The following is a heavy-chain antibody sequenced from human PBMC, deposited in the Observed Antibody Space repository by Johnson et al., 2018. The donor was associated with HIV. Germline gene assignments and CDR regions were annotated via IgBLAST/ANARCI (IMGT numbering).Heavy chain of an antibody. CDR1: GFTFSSYA. Sequence: QVQLVESGGGVVQPGRSLRLSCAASGFTFSSYAMHWVRQAPGKGLEWVAVISYDGSNKYYADSVKGRFTISRDNAKNTLYLQMNSLGAEDTAVYYCGGGIVGGNYAQRDAFDIWGQGTTVTVSS. V-gene: IGHV3-30*04. CDR2: ISYDGSNK. J-gene: IGHJ3*02. D-gene: IGHD4-23*01. CDR3: GGGIVGGNYAQRDAFDI.